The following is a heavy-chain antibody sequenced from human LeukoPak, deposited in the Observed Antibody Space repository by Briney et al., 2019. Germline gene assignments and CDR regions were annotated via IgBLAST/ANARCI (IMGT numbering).Heavy chain of an antibody. D-gene: IGHD6-19*01. CDR3: ARANRPFHTRGWYTDY. V-gene: IGHV3-30-3*01. CDR2: ISYDGSGQ. CDR1: GFTFSSYA. Sequence: GGSLRLSCAASGFTFSSYAMHWVRQAPGKGLEGVALISYDGSGQYYTESVKGRFTISRDNSKNTLYLQVNSLRVEDTAVYYCARANRPFHTRGWYTDYWGQGTLVTVSS. J-gene: IGHJ4*02.